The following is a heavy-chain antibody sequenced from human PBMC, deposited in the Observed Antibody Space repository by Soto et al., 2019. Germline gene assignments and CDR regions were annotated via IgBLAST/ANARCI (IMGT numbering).Heavy chain of an antibody. V-gene: IGHV1-2*04. D-gene: IGHD6-19*01. J-gene: IGHJ3*02. Sequence: ASVKVSCKTSGYTFTGYYMHWVRQAPGQGLEWMGWINPNSGGTNYAQKFQGWVTMTRDTSISTAYMELSRLRSDDTAVYYCARWAGYDAFDIWGQGTMVTVSS. CDR3: ARWAGYDAFDI. CDR1: GYTFTGYY. CDR2: INPNSGGT.